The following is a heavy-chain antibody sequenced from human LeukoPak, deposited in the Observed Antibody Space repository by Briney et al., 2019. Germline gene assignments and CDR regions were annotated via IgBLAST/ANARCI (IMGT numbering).Heavy chain of an antibody. J-gene: IGHJ6*02. CDR2: ISGDGGST. D-gene: IGHD2-21*02. Sequence: GGSLRLSCAASGFTFDGYAMHWVRHAPGKGLEWVSLISGDGGSTYYADSVKGRFTISRDNRKNSLYLQMNSLRTEDTALYYCAKDIYCGGDCYPDYYYYGMDVWGQGTTVTVSS. CDR3: AKDIYCGGDCYPDYYYYGMDV. V-gene: IGHV3-43*02. CDR1: GFTFDGYA.